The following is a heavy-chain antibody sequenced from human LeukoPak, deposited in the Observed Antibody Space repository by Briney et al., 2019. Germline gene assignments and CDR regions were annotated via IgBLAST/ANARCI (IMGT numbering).Heavy chain of an antibody. CDR2: ITSDRRTI. J-gene: IGHJ4*02. D-gene: IGHD6-13*01. CDR3: ARSTSGTFDY. V-gene: IGHV3-48*01. CDR1: GGSISSSN. Sequence: GTLSLTCAVSGGSISSSNWWSWVRQAPGKGLEWVSYITSDRRTISYADPVKGRFTISRDNDKRLLYLQMDSLRAGDTAIYYCARSTSGTFDYWSQGMLVTVSS.